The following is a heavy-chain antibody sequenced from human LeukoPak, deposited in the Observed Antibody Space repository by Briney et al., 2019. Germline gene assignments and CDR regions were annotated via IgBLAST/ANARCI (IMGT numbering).Heavy chain of an antibody. D-gene: IGHD2-8*02. CDR3: ARHGPGDYVDY. CDR2: IYYSGST. CDR1: GGSISSYY. J-gene: IGHJ4*02. Sequence: SETLSLTCTVSGGSISSYYWSWIRQPPGKGLEWIGYIYYSGSTNYNPSLKSRVTISVDTSKSQFSLKLSSVTAADTAVYYCARHGPGDYVDYWGQGTLVTVSS. V-gene: IGHV4-59*08.